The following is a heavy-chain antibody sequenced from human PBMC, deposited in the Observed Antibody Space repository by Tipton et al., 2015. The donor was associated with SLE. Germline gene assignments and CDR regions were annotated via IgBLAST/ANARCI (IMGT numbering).Heavy chain of an antibody. CDR1: GFNLSSYG. CDR3: ARTRSYDSFDAFDI. J-gene: IGHJ3*02. Sequence: SLRLFCAASGFNLSSYGEQRVRQAPGKGLEWGAVIRYDGSNKYYADSVKGRFTISRENSKNTLYLQMNSLRAEDTAVYYCARTRSYDSFDAFDIWGQGTKFAVSS. V-gene: IGHV3-33*01. D-gene: IGHD3-22*01. CDR2: IRYDGSNK.